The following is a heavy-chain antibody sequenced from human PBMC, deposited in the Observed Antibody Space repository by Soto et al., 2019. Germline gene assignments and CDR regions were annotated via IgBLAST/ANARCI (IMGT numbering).Heavy chain of an antibody. V-gene: IGHV5-51*01. CDR3: ARQGNGPGYYWFSYFDY. J-gene: IGHJ4*02. Sequence: GESLKISCKGSGYSFTSYWIGWVRQMPGKGLEWMGIIYPGDSDTRYSPSFQGQVTISADKSISTAYLQWSSLKASDTAMYYCARQGNGPGYYWFSYFDYWGQGTLVTVSS. CDR2: IYPGDSDT. D-gene: IGHD3-3*01. CDR1: GYSFTSYW.